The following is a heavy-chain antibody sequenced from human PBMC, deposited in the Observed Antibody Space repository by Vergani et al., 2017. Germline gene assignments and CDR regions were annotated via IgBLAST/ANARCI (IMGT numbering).Heavy chain of an antibody. CDR1: GGSISSYY. CDR2: ISYTGST. V-gene: IGHV4-59*01. J-gene: IGHJ4*02. Sequence: QVHLQESGPGLVKPSETLSLTCPVSGGSISSYYWTWIRQPPGKGLKWIGNISYTGSTNYNPSLQSRVTMSVDPSNNQFSLRLSSVTAADTAVYYCARGWVSGWYGELGYWGQGTLVTVSS. D-gene: IGHD6-19*01. CDR3: ARGWVSGWYGELGY.